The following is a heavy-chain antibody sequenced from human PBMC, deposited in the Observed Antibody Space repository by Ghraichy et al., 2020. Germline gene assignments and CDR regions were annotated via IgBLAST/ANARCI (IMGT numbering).Heavy chain of an antibody. CDR3: ARDSRWGYYDCGGDCYPLDY. CDR1: GFTVSSNY. D-gene: IGHD2-21*02. CDR2: IYSGGST. Sequence: GESLNISCAASGFTVSSNYMSWVRQAPGKGLEWVSVIYSGGSTYYADSVKGRFTISRDNSKNTLYLQMNSLRAEDTAVYYCARDSRWGYYDCGGDCYPLDYWGQGTLVTVSS. J-gene: IGHJ4*02. V-gene: IGHV3-53*01.